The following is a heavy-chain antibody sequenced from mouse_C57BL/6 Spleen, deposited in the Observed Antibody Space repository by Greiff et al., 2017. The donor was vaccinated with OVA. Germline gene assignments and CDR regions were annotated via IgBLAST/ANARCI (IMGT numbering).Heavy chain of an antibody. J-gene: IGHJ2*01. D-gene: IGHD1-1*01. V-gene: IGHV1-61*01. CDR3: ARGAYYGSSYFDY. CDR1: GYTFTSYW. Sequence: QVQLKQPGAELVRPGSSVKLSCKASGYTFTSYWMDWVKQRPGQGLEWIGNIYPSDSETHYNQKFKDKATLTVDKSSSTAYMQLSSLTSEDSAVYYCARGAYYGSSYFDYWGQGTTLTVSS. CDR2: IYPSDSET.